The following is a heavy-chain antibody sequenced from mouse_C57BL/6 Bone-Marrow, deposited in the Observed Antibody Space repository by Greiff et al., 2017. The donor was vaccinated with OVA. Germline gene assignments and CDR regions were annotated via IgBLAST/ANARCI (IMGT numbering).Heavy chain of an antibody. V-gene: IGHV14-3*01. D-gene: IGHD1-1*01. CDR3: ASPPYYYGSSPYWYFDV. Sequence: EVQLQESVAELVRPGASVKLSCTASGFNIKNTYRHWVKQRPEQGLEWIGRIDPANGNTKYAPKFQGKATITADTSSNTAYLQLSSLTSEDTAIYYCASPPYYYGSSPYWYFDVWGTGTTVTVSS. CDR1: GFNIKNTY. CDR2: IDPANGNT. J-gene: IGHJ1*03.